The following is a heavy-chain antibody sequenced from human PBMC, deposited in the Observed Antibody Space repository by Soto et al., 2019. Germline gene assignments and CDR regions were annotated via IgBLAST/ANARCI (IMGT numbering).Heavy chain of an antibody. D-gene: IGHD3-10*01. Sequence: QVQLQESGPGLVEASQTLSLTCTVSGATISSGGFYWSWIRPRPGKGLAWIGHIYYTGSTYYKPYLNSRVTISVDVSRNQFSLRLRSVTAADTAKYFCARDDSFYGEPGYGMNVWGQGTTGTVSS. J-gene: IGHJ6*01. CDR3: ARDDSFYGEPGYGMNV. CDR2: IYYTGST. CDR1: GATISSGGFY. V-gene: IGHV4-31*03.